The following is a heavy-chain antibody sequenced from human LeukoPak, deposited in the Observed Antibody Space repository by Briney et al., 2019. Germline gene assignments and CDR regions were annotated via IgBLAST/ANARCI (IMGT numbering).Heavy chain of an antibody. CDR2: FDPEDGET. D-gene: IGHD6-6*01. CDR3: ATALTSIAARGDDY. Sequence: ASVKVSCKVSGYTLTDLSMHWVRQAPGKGLEWMGGFDPEDGETIYAQKFQGRVTMTEDTSTDTAYMELSSLRSEDTAVYYCATALTSIAARGDDYWGQGTLVTVSS. J-gene: IGHJ4*02. CDR1: GYTLTDLS. V-gene: IGHV1-24*01.